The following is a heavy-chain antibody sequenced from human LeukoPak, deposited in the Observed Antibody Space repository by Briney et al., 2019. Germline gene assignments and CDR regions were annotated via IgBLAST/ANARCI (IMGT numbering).Heavy chain of an antibody. Sequence: SETVSLTCTVSGRSISSSSHYWAWIRQPPGKGLEGIGSMYYSGGTYYNPSLKRRVTISTETSKNQFSLKLNSVTAAGTAVYLCARLVRYCSTDTCYPFDYWGQGTLGT. CDR1: GRSISSSSHY. D-gene: IGHD2-2*01. V-gene: IGHV4-39*01. J-gene: IGHJ4*02. CDR2: MYYSGGT. CDR3: ARLVRYCSTDTCYPFDY.